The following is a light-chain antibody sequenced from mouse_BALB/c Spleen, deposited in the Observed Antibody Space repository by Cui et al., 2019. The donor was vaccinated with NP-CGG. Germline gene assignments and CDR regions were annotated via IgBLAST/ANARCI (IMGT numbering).Light chain of an antibody. CDR1: TGAVTTSNY. CDR2: GTN. Sequence: QAVLTHDSALTTSPGETVTLTCRSSTGAVTTSNYANWVQEKPDHFFTGLIGGTNNRAPGVPARFSGSLIGDRAALTITGAQTEDEAIYFCALWYSNHWVFGGGTKLTVL. CDR3: ALWYSNHWV. V-gene: IGLV1*01. J-gene: IGLJ1*01.